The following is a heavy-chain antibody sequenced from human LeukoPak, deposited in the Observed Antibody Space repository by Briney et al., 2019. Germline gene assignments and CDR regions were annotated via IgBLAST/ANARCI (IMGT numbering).Heavy chain of an antibody. D-gene: IGHD5-18*01. Sequence: ASVTVSFKASGYTFTSYAMNWVRQAPGQGLEWMGWINTNTGNPTYAQGFTGRFVFSLDTSVSTAYLQISSLKAEDTAVYYCAREIVEVDTAMGYYYYYMDVWGKGTTVTVSS. J-gene: IGHJ6*03. CDR2: INTNTGNP. V-gene: IGHV7-4-1*02. CDR3: AREIVEVDTAMGYYYYYMDV. CDR1: GYTFTSYA.